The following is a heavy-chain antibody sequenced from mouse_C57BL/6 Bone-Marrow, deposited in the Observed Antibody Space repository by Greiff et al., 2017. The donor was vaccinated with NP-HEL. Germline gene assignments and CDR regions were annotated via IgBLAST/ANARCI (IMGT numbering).Heavy chain of an antibody. CDR1: GYTFTSYW. V-gene: IGHV1-7*01. D-gene: IGHD2-4*01. CDR3: ARWGLRRVN. Sequence: VQLQQSGAELAKPGASVKLSCMASGYTFTSYWMHWVKQRPGQGLEWIGYINPSSGYSKYNQKFKDKATLTADKSSSTAYMQLSRLTYKDSAVYYCARWGLRRVNWGQGTLVTVSA. CDR2: INPSSGYS. J-gene: IGHJ3*01.